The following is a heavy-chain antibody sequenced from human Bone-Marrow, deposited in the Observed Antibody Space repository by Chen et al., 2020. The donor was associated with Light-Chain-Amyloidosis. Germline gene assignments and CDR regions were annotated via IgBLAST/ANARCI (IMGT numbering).Heavy chain of an antibody. CDR3: ARRRDGYNFDY. CDR1: GYTFPNYW. D-gene: IGHD5-12*01. V-gene: IGHV5-51*01. CDR2: IYPDDSDA. Sequence: KGSGYTFPNYWIGWVRQMPGKGLEWMGVIYPDDSDARYSPSFEGQVTISADKSITTAYLQWRSLKASDTARYYCARRRDGYNFDYWGQGTLVTVSS. J-gene: IGHJ4*02.